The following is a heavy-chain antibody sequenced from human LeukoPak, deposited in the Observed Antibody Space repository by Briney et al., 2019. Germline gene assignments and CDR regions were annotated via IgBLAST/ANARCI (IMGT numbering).Heavy chain of an antibody. CDR2: MSGSGGST. Sequence: GGSLRLSCAASGFTFSSYDMNWVRQAPGKGLEWVSAMSGSGGSTNYADSVKGRFTISRDNFKNTLYLQMNSLRAEDTAVYYCAKDRGVVFDSYFDYWGQGTLVTVSS. D-gene: IGHD3-3*01. CDR1: GFTFSSYD. CDR3: AKDRGVVFDSYFDY. V-gene: IGHV3-23*01. J-gene: IGHJ4*02.